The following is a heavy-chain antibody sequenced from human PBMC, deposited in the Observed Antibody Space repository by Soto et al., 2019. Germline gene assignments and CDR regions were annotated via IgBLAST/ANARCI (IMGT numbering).Heavy chain of an antibody. CDR3: ARGVSYAGGSNSLGL. D-gene: IGHD5-18*01. CDR1: GYLFTAHY. Sequence: VKASSKISGYLFTAHYIQWLRLAPGRGFEGVGRINPNNGDTNSPHKVQGRVTLTSDTSTITAYMEMGGRMSVDTALYSCARGVSYAGGSNSLGLWGQGTLVTVSS. J-gene: IGHJ4*02. V-gene: IGHV1-2*06. CDR2: INPNNGDT.